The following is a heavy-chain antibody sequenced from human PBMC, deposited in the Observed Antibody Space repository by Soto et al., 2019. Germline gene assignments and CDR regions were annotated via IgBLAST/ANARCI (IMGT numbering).Heavy chain of an antibody. Sequence: QVQLVESGGGVVQPGRSLRLSCAASGFTFSTYGMHWVRQAPGKGLEWVAAISYDGSKKYYADSVKGRFTISRDNSENTLYLQMNSLRAEDTAINYCAPLGVGAQVNYWGQGTLVTVSS. CDR2: ISYDGSKK. CDR3: APLGVGAQVNY. J-gene: IGHJ4*02. D-gene: IGHD1-26*01. CDR1: GFTFSTYG. V-gene: IGHV3-30*03.